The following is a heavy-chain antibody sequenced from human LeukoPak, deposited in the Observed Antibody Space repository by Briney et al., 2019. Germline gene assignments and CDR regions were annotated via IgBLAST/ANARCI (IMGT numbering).Heavy chain of an antibody. J-gene: IGHJ4*02. CDR3: AKDGGVLRYFDWLLSYYFDY. CDR2: ISGSGGST. CDR1: GFTFSSYA. Sequence: GGSLRLSXAASGFTFSSYAMSWVRQAPGKGLEWVSAISGSGGSTYYADSVKGRFTISRDNSKNTLYLHMNSLRAEDTAVYYCAKDGGVLRYFDWLLSYYFDYWGQGTLVTVSS. V-gene: IGHV3-23*01. D-gene: IGHD3-9*01.